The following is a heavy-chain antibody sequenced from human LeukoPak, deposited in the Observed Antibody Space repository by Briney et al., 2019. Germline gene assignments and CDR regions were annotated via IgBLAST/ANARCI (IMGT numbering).Heavy chain of an antibody. CDR2: IHPNSGGT. V-gene: IGHV1-2*02. J-gene: IGHJ6*03. D-gene: IGHD4-11*01. Sequence: ASVKVSCKASGYTFTGYYMHWVRQAPGQGLEWMGWIHPNSGGTNYAQKFQDRVTMTRDTSISTAYMELSRLRSDDTAVYYCARVASIYSNYDYYYYMDVWGKGTTVTVSS. CDR1: GYTFTGYY. CDR3: ARVASIYSNYDYYYYMDV.